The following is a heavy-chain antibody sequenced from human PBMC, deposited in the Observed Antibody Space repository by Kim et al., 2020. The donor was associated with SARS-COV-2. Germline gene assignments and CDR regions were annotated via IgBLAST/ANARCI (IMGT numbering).Heavy chain of an antibody. J-gene: IGHJ6*02. CDR1: GGSISSGDYY. D-gene: IGHD2-2*01. CDR2: IYYSGST. V-gene: IGHV4-30-4*01. CDR3: ARAAKPTILGYCSSTSCYGYYGMDV. Sequence: SETLSLTCTVSGGSISSGDYYWSWIRQPPGKGLEWIGYIYYSGSTYYNPSLKSRVTISVDTSKNQFSLKLSSVTAADTAVYYCARAAKPTILGYCSSTSCYGYYGMDVWGQGTTVTVSS.